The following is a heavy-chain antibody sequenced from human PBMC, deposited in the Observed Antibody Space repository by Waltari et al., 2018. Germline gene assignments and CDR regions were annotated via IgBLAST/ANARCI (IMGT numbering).Heavy chain of an antibody. D-gene: IGHD4-17*01. CDR2: INPNSGDT. Sequence: YYIQWVRRAPGQGLEWMGRINPNSGDTNYAQKFQGRVTLTRDTSINTAYMELSSLKSDDTAVYYCARDLGSDYGNRDYWGQGTLVTVPS. CDR1: YY. CDR3: ARDLGSDYGNRDY. J-gene: IGHJ4*02. V-gene: IGHV1-2*06.